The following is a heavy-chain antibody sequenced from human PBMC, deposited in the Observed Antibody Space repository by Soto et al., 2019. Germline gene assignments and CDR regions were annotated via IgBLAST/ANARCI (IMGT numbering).Heavy chain of an antibody. CDR3: AREDRSNVFEY. V-gene: IGHV1-8*01. Sequence: ASGKVACKASVYIVASYDINWVRQAPGQGLEWMGWMNPNSGNTGYAQTFRGRVTMTRDNSITTAYMELSSLTSEDTAVYYCAREDRSNVFEYWGQGTPVTVSS. J-gene: IGHJ4*02. CDR1: VYIVASYD. CDR2: MNPNSGNT. D-gene: IGHD2-15*01.